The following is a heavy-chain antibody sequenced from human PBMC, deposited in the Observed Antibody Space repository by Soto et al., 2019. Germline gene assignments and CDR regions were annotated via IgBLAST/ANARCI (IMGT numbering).Heavy chain of an antibody. CDR2: ISGSGGST. V-gene: IGHV3-23*01. D-gene: IGHD6-19*01. CDR1: GFTFSSYA. J-gene: IGHJ4*02. CDR3: ARRSSGWYFDY. Sequence: EVQLLESGGGLVQPGGSLRLSCAASGFTFSSYAMYWVRQAPGKGLEWVSVISGSGGSTYYADSVKGRFTISRDKSKNTLYLQMNSLRAEDTAVYYCARRSSGWYFDYWGQGTLVTVSS.